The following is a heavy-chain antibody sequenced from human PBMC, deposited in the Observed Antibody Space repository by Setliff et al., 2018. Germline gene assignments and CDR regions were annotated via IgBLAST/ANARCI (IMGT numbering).Heavy chain of an antibody. CDR3: ARETSSGPRIDP. J-gene: IGHJ5*02. D-gene: IGHD2-8*02. V-gene: IGHV1-18*01. CDR2: INNYNTNT. Sequence: GASVKVSCKTSGYTFTNYGITWVRQAPGQGLEWMGWINNYNTNTNYAQKLQGRVTMTIDTSTRTVYMELTRLRSDDTAIYYCARETSSGPRIDPWGQGTQVTVSS. CDR1: GYTFTNYG.